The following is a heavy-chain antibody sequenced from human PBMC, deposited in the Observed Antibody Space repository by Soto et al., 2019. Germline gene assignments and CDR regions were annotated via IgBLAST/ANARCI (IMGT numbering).Heavy chain of an antibody. D-gene: IGHD2-15*01. CDR2: IYHSGST. J-gene: IGHJ6*02. V-gene: IGHV4-38-2*02. CDR3: ARGGGYCSGGSCYYYYGMDV. Sequence: SETLSLTCTVSGYSISSGYYWGWIRQPPGKGLEWIGSIYHSGSTYYNPSLKSRVTISVDTSKNQFSLKLSSVTAADTAVYYCARGGGYCSGGSCYYYYGMDVWGQGTTVTVSS. CDR1: GYSISSGYY.